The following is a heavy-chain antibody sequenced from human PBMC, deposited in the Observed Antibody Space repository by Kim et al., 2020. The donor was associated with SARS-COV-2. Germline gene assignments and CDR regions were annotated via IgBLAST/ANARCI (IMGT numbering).Heavy chain of an antibody. J-gene: IGHJ6*02. Sequence: AQKFQGRVTMTRDTSTSTVYMELSSLRSEDTAVYYCASPYRGHDSGGMDVWGQGTTVTVSS. V-gene: IGHV1-46*01. CDR3: ASPYRGHDSGGMDV. D-gene: IGHD3-16*01.